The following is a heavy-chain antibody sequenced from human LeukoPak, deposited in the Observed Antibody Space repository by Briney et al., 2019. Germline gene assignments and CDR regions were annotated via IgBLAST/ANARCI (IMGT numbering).Heavy chain of an antibody. CDR3: AREYRGFGRNFEY. D-gene: IGHD3-10*01. CDR1: GFTFDDYG. Sequence: GGSLRLSCAASGFTFDDYGMNWVRQAPGKGLEWVSYISSSGSTGYYADSVKGRFTISRDNAKNSVYLQMNSLRAEDTAVYYCAREYRGFGRNFEYWGQGTLVTVSS. CDR2: ISSSGSTG. J-gene: IGHJ4*02. V-gene: IGHV3-48*03.